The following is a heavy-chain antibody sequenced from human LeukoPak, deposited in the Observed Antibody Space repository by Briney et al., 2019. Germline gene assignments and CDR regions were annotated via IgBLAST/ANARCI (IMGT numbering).Heavy chain of an antibody. Sequence: GGSLRLSCAASGFMFSSYWMSWVRQAPGKGLEWVADIKEDGSEKSYVDSVKGRFTISRDNAKNSLYLQMNSLRAEDTAVYYCARGVRQWLLTYYFDYWGQGTLVTVSS. J-gene: IGHJ4*02. V-gene: IGHV3-7*01. CDR1: GFMFSSYW. CDR3: ARGVRQWLLTYYFDY. D-gene: IGHD6-19*01. CDR2: IKEDGSEK.